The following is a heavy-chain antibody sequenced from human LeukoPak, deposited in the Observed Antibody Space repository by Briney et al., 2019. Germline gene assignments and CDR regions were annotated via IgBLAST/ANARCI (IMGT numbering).Heavy chain of an antibody. J-gene: IGHJ4*02. CDR2: IYYSGST. CDR1: GGSISSYY. D-gene: IGHD6-6*01. CDR3: ASWGIAARALDY. Sequence: SETLSLTCTVSGGSISSYYWSWIRQPPGKGLEWIGYIYYSGSTNYNPSLKSRVTISVDTSKNQFSLKLSSVTAADTAVYYCASWGIAARALDYWGQGTLVTASS. V-gene: IGHV4-59*08.